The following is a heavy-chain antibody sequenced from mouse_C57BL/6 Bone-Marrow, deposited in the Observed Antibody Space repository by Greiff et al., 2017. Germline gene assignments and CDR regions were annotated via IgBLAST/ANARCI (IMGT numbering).Heavy chain of an antibody. CDR1: GYTFTSYG. D-gene: IGHD1-1*01. V-gene: IGHV1-81*01. J-gene: IGHJ4*01. Sequence: VQLVESGAELARPGASVKLSCKASGYTFTSYGISWVQQRTGQGLEWIGEIYPRSGNTYYNEKFKGKATLTADKSSSTAYMELRSLTSEDSAVYFCARQRLRKRGYAMDYWGQGTAVTVSS. CDR3: ARQRLRKRGYAMDY. CDR2: IYPRSGNT.